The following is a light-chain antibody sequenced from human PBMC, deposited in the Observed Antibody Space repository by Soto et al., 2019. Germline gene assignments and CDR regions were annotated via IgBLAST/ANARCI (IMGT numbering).Light chain of an antibody. J-gene: IGLJ3*02. Sequence: NFLLTQPHSVSESPGKTVTISCTRSSGSIASNDVQWYQQRPGSAPTTVIYENNQRPSGVPDRFSGSTDGSSNSASLTISGLQTEDEADYYCQSYDNTNQVFGGGTKLTVL. CDR3: QSYDNTNQV. V-gene: IGLV6-57*04. CDR2: ENN. CDR1: SGSIASND.